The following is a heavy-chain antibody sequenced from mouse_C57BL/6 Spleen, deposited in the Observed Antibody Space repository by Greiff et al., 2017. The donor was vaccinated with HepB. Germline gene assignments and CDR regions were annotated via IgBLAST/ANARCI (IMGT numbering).Heavy chain of an antibody. V-gene: IGHV1-80*01. CDR2: IYPGDGDT. D-gene: IGHD2-5*01. Sequence: VQLQQSGAELVKPGASVKISCKASGYAFSSYWMNWVKQRPGKGLEWIGQIYPGDGDTNYNGKFKGKATLTADKSSSTAYMQLSSLTSEDSAVYFCARDYSNYLWYFDVWGTGTTVTVSS. J-gene: IGHJ1*03. CDR3: ARDYSNYLWYFDV. CDR1: GYAFSSYW.